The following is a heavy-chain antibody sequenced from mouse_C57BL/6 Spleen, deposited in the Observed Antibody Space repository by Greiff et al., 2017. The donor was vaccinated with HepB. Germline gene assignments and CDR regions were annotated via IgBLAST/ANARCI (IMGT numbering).Heavy chain of an antibody. Sequence: VKLQQPGAELVKPGASVKLSCKASGYTFTSYWMQWVKQRPGQGLEWIGEIDPSDSYTNYNQKFKGKATLTVDTSSSTAYMQLSSLTSEDSAVYYCARSPLLLRGGMDYWGQGTSVTVSS. CDR3: ARSPLLLRGGMDY. J-gene: IGHJ4*01. CDR1: GYTFTSYW. V-gene: IGHV1-50*01. CDR2: IDPSDSYT. D-gene: IGHD1-1*01.